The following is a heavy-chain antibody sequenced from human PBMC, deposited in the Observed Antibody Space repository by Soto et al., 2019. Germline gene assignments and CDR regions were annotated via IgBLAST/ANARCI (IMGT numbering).Heavy chain of an antibody. CDR1: GFTFSSYG. CDR3: ARWGIAAGDY. J-gene: IGHJ4*02. D-gene: IGHD6-13*01. V-gene: IGHV3-33*01. Sequence: QVQLVESGGGVVQPGRSLRLSCAASGFTFSSYGMHWVRQAPGKGLEWVAVIWYDGSTKYYADSVKGRFTISRDNSMNTLYLQMNSLRAEDTAVYYCARWGIAAGDYWGQGTLVTVSS. CDR2: IWYDGSTK.